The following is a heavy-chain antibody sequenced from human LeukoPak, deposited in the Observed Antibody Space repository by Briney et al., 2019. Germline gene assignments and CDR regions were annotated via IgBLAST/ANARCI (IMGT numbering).Heavy chain of an antibody. CDR3: GIAAAGVGAFDI. Sequence: GGSLRLSCAASGFTFSSYAMSWVRQAPGKGLEWVSAISGSGGSTYYADSVKGRFTISRDNSKNTLYLQMNSLRAEDTAVYYCGIAAAGVGAFDIWGQGTMVTVSS. CDR1: GFTFSSYA. J-gene: IGHJ3*02. CDR2: ISGSGGST. D-gene: IGHD6-13*01. V-gene: IGHV3-23*01.